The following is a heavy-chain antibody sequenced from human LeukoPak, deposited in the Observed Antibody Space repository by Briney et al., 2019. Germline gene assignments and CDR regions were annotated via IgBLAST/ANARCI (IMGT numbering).Heavy chain of an antibody. D-gene: IGHD2-15*01. J-gene: IGHJ4*02. Sequence: PGGSLRLSCAASGFTFISYAMSWVRQAPGKGLEWVSAISGSGGSTYYADSVKGRFTISRDNSKNTLYLQMNSLRAEDTAVYYCAKDGSIVAATPLDSDYWGQGTLVTVSS. CDR2: ISGSGGST. CDR1: GFTFISYA. V-gene: IGHV3-23*01. CDR3: AKDGSIVAATPLDSDY.